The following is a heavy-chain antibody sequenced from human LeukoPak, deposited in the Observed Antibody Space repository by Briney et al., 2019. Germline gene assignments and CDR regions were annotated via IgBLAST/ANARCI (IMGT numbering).Heavy chain of an antibody. J-gene: IGHJ6*02. CDR2: INPNSGGT. CDR3: ARVGLGYCSSTSCRQPYYYYGMDV. Sequence: ASVKVSCKASGYTFTGYYMHWVRQAPGQGLEWMGWINPNSGGTNYAQKFQGRVTMTRDTSISTAYMELSRLRSDDTAVYYCARVGLGYCSSTSCRQPYYYYGMDVWGQGTTVTVSS. D-gene: IGHD2-2*01. V-gene: IGHV1-2*02. CDR1: GYTFTGYY.